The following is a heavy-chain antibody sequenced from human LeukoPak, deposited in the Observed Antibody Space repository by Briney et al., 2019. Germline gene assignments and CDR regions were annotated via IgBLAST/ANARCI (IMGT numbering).Heavy chain of an antibody. Sequence: PGGSLRLSCAASGFTFSSYWMHWFRQAPGKGLVWVSRINSDGSSTSYADSVKGRFTISRDNAKNTLYLQMNSLRAEDTAVYYCARSSSGYSEYYFDYWGQGTLVTVSS. CDR1: GFTFSSYW. CDR3: ARSSSGYSEYYFDY. CDR2: INSDGSST. J-gene: IGHJ4*02. V-gene: IGHV3-74*01. D-gene: IGHD3-22*01.